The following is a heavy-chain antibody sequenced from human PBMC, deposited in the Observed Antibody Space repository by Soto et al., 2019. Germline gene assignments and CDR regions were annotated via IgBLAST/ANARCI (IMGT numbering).Heavy chain of an antibody. V-gene: IGHV1-3*01. Sequence: ASEKVSCKASGYTFTSYAMHWVRQAPGQRLEWMGWINAGNGNTKYSQKFQGRVTITRDTSASTAYMELSSLRSEDTAAYYCAIPYCSSTSCYHYYYYGMDVWGQGTTVTAP. CDR3: AIPYCSSTSCYHYYYYGMDV. CDR1: GYTFTSYA. D-gene: IGHD2-2*01. CDR2: INAGNGNT. J-gene: IGHJ6*02.